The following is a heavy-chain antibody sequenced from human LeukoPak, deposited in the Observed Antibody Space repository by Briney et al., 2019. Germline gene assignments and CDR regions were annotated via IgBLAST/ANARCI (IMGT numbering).Heavy chain of an antibody. D-gene: IGHD1-1*01. Sequence: GESLKISCKGSGYSFTSYWIGWVRQMPGKGLELMGIIFPADSDTRYSPSFEGQVTISADKSITTALLQWSSLKASDSAMYYCVSGSGWFDLWGQGTQVTVS. J-gene: IGHJ5*02. CDR2: IFPADSDT. CDR1: GYSFTSYW. CDR3: VSGSGWFDL. V-gene: IGHV5-51*01.